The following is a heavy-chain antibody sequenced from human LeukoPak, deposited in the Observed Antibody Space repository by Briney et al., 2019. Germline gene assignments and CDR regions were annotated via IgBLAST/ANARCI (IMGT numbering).Heavy chain of an antibody. CDR3: AKSSSVVVVAAKDY. V-gene: IGHV3-23*01. CDR2: ISGSGVNT. CDR1: GITFSSYA. Sequence: GGSLRLSCAAPGITFSSYAMTWVRQAPGKGLEWVSAISGSGVNTYYADSVKGRFTISRDNSKNTLYLQMNSLRAEDTAVYYCAKSSSVVVVAAKDYWGQGTLVTVSS. D-gene: IGHD2-15*01. J-gene: IGHJ4*02.